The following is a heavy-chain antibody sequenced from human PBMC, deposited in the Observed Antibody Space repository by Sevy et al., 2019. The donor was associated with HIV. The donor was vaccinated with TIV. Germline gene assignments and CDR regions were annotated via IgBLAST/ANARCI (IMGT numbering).Heavy chain of an antibody. CDR2: ISSSSSYI. V-gene: IGHV3-21*01. Sequence: GGSLRLSCAASGFTFSSYSMNWVRQAPGKGLEWVSSISSSSSYIYYADSVKGRFTISRDNAKNSLYLQMNSLRAEDTAVYYCARARTTVTASFDYWAQGTLVTVSS. CDR1: GFTFSSYS. J-gene: IGHJ4*02. D-gene: IGHD4-17*01. CDR3: ARARTTVTASFDY.